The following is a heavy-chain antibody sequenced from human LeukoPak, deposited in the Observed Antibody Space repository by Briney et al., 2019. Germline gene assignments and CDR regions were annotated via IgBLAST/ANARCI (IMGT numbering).Heavy chain of an antibody. J-gene: IGHJ5*02. CDR3: ASGREGWFDP. CDR2: IYYSGNT. V-gene: IGHV4-39*01. CDR1: GGSISSSNYY. Sequence: SETLSLTCTVSGGSISSSNYYWGWIRQPPGKGLEWIGSIYYSGNTYYNPSLKSRVTISVDTSKNQFSLKLSSVNAADTAVYYCASGREGWFDPWGQGTLVTVSS.